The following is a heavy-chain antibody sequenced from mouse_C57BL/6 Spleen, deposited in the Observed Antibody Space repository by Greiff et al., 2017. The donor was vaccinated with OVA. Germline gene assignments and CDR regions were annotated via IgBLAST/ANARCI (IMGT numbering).Heavy chain of an antibody. Sequence: QVQLQQPGPELVKPGASVKLSCKASGYTFTSYWMHWVKQRPGQGLEWIGNINPSNGGTNYNEKFKSKATLTVDKSSSTAYMQLSSLTSEDSAVYYCAMGGYGSSYRCFDVWGTGTTVTVSS. CDR3: AMGGYGSSYRCFDV. J-gene: IGHJ1*03. V-gene: IGHV1-53*01. CDR2: INPSNGGT. D-gene: IGHD1-1*01. CDR1: GYTFTSYW.